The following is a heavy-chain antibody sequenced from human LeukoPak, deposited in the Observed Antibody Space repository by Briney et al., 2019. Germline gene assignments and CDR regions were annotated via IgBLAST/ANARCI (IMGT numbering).Heavy chain of an antibody. V-gene: IGHV3-7*01. Sequence: GGSLRLSCAASGFSFNNFAVSWVRQAPGKGLEWVANINQDGSETYYVDSVKGRFTISRDNAKNSLYLQMNSLRAEDTAVYYCARGVLNPQLYGYWGQGTLVTVSS. CDR2: INQDGSET. CDR3: ARGVLNPQLYGY. J-gene: IGHJ4*02. CDR1: GFSFNNFA. D-gene: IGHD2-2*01.